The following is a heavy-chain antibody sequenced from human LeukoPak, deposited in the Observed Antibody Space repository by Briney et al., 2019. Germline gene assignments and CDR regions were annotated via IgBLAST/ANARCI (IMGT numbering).Heavy chain of an antibody. Sequence: GGSLRLSCAASGFTFSSYGMHWVRQAPGKGLEWVAVISYDGSNKYYADSVKGRFTISRDNSKNTLYLQMNSLRAEDTAVYYCAKEGLDIWGQGTMVTVSS. J-gene: IGHJ3*02. CDR2: ISYDGSNK. CDR1: GFTFSSYG. V-gene: IGHV3-30*18. CDR3: AKEGLDI.